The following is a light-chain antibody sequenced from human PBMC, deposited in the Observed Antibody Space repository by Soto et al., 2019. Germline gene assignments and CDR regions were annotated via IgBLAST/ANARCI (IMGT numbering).Light chain of an antibody. Sequence: EIVLTQSPATLSLSPGERATLSCRASQSISNSLAWYQQKPGQAPSLLIFGASNRATGIPDRFSGSGSGTDFTLTISRLEPEDFAVYYCQQYGSSGTFGQGTRWIS. CDR2: GAS. CDR3: QQYGSSGT. V-gene: IGKV3-20*01. CDR1: QSISNS. J-gene: IGKJ1*01.